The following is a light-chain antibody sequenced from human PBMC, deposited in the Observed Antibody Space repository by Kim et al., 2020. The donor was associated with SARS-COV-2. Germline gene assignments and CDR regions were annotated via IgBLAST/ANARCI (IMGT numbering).Light chain of an antibody. CDR1: KLGDKY. CDR2: QDS. V-gene: IGLV3-1*01. J-gene: IGLJ1*01. Sequence: VSPGQTASITCSGDKLGDKYACWYQQKPGQSPVLVIYQDSKRPSGIPERFSGSNSGNTATLTISGTQAMDEADYYCQAWDSSTGRVFGTGTKVTVL. CDR3: QAWDSSTGRV.